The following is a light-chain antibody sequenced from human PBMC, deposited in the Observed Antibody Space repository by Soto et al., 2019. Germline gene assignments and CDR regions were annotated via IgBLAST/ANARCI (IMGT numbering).Light chain of an antibody. CDR1: QSVSSSD. CDR2: GAS. V-gene: IGKV3-20*01. Sequence: EIVLTQSPGTLSLSPGEGATLSCRASQSVSSSDLDWYQQKPGQAPRLLIYGASSRATGIPDRFSGSGSGTDFTLTISRLEPEDLAVYYCHQYGSSPWTFGQGTKVEIK. J-gene: IGKJ1*01. CDR3: HQYGSSPWT.